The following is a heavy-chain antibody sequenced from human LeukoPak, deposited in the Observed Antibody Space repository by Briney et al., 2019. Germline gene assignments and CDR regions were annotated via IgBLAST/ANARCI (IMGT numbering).Heavy chain of an antibody. CDR3: ARDRGMLGLAYYYYYYMDV. D-gene: IGHD3/OR15-3a*01. CDR2: IYYSGST. J-gene: IGHJ6*03. V-gene: IGHV4-34*01. Sequence: SETLSLTCAVYGVSFRGYYWGWIRQPPGKGLEWIGSIYYSGSTYYNPSLKSRVTISVDTSKNQFSLKLSSVTAADTAVYYCARDRGMLGLAYYYYYYMDVWGKGTTVTVSS. CDR1: GVSFRGYY.